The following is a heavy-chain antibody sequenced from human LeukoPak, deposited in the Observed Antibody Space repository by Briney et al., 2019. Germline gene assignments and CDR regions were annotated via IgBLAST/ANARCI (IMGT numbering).Heavy chain of an antibody. CDR2: ISVYNGNT. D-gene: IGHD5-12*01. CDR1: GYTFTSYG. Sequence: GASVKVSCKASGYTFTSYGISWVRQAPGQGLEWMGWISVYNGNTNYAQTLQGRVTMTTDTSTSTAYMELRSLRSDDTAVDYCARITECIVATRGDYYYYYYMDVWGKGTTVTISS. V-gene: IGHV1-18*01. CDR3: ARITECIVATRGDYYYYYYMDV. J-gene: IGHJ6*03.